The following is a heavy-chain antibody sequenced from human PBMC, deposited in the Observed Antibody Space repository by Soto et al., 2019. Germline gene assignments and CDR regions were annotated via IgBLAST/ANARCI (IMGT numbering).Heavy chain of an antibody. CDR1: GASISSGGYY. CDR3: ARLTLSNYGARWFDP. D-gene: IGHD4-4*01. CDR2: IYYSGST. V-gene: IGHV4-31*03. Sequence: QVQLQESGPGLVKPSQTLSLTCTVSGASISSGGYYWSWIRQHPGKGLEWIGYIYYSGSTYYNPSLKSRVTMSLDTSDNQFSLKLSSVTAADTAVYFCARLTLSNYGARWFDPWVQGTLVTVSS. J-gene: IGHJ5*02.